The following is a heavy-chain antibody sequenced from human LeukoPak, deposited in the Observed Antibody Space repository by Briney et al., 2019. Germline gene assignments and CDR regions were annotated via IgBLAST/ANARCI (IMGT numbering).Heavy chain of an antibody. J-gene: IGHJ4*02. CDR1: GFTFSSYS. CDR2: ISSSSSYI. D-gene: IGHD4-17*01. CDR3: ARARDYGDYGRRHFDY. V-gene: IGHV3-21*01. Sequence: PGGSLRLSCAASGFTFSSYSMNWVRQAPGKGLEWVSSISSSSSYIYYADSVKGRFTISRDNAKNSLYLQMNSLRAEDTAVYYCARARDYGDYGRRHFDYWGQGTLVTVSS.